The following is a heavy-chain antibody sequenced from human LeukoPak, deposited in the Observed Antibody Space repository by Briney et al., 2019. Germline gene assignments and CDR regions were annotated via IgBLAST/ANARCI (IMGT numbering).Heavy chain of an antibody. J-gene: IGHJ4*02. V-gene: IGHV4-34*01. Sequence: SETLSLTCAVYGGSCSGYYWSWIRQPPGKGLEWIGEINHSGSTNYNPSLKSRVTISVDTSKNQFSLKLSSVTAADTAVYYCARAQYSSGWYADYWGQGTLVTVSS. CDR3: ARAQYSSGWYADY. D-gene: IGHD6-19*01. CDR2: INHSGST. CDR1: GGSCSGYY.